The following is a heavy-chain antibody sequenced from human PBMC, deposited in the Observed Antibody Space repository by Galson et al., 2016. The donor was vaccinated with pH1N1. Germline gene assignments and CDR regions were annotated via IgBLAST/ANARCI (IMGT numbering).Heavy chain of an antibody. CDR1: GTSIDDYG. Sequence: SLRLSCAASGTSIDDYGMTRVRQLPGRGLEWVSNINWNGGSTLYADSVKGRFTISRDNDKKLLYLQMNSLRSEDTALYFCARAQVPVRWLISKDDAFDIWGQGTMVTVSS. J-gene: IGHJ3*02. CDR3: ARAQVPVRWLISKDDAFDI. V-gene: IGHV3-20*04. CDR2: INWNGGST. D-gene: IGHD6-19*01.